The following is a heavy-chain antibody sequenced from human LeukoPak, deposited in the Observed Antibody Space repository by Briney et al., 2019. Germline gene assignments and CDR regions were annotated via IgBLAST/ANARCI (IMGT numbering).Heavy chain of an antibody. D-gene: IGHD3-10*01. V-gene: IGHV3-48*01. CDR2: LSSSSSPI. CDR3: ARGALWFGEFYRYFDY. CDR1: GFTFSSYS. J-gene: IGHJ4*02. Sequence: PGGSLRLSCVASGFTFSSYSMNWVRQAPGKGLEWVSYLSSSSSPIYYADSVKGRFTISRDNAKNSLFLQMNSLRADDTAVYYCARGALWFGEFYRYFDYWGQGTLVTVSS.